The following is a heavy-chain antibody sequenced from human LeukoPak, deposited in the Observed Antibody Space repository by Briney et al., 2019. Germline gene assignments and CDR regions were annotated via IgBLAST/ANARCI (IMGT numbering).Heavy chain of an antibody. CDR2: IYHSGST. Sequence: PSETLSLTCTVSGYSISSGYYWGWIRQPPGKGLEWIGSIYHSGSTYYNPSLKSRVTISVDTSKNQFSLKLSSVTAADTAVYYCARVRGNSMIVVVVNGSFDPWGQGTLVTVSS. V-gene: IGHV4-38-2*02. CDR3: ARVRGNSMIVVVVNGSFDP. J-gene: IGHJ5*02. D-gene: IGHD3-22*01. CDR1: GYSISSGYY.